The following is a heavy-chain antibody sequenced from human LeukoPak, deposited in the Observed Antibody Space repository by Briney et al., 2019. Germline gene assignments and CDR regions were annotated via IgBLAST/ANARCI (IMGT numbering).Heavy chain of an antibody. Sequence: ASVKVSCKASGYTFTNHDINWVRQASGQWLEWMGWMNPKSGNTGYLQKFQGRVTMTRDTSMSTAFMELSSLTSEDTAVYYCARGVNSQGTAMVLFDSWGQGSLVTVSA. CDR3: ARGVNSQGTAMVLFDS. D-gene: IGHD5-18*01. V-gene: IGHV1-8*01. CDR2: MNPKSGNT. J-gene: IGHJ4*02. CDR1: GYTFTNHD.